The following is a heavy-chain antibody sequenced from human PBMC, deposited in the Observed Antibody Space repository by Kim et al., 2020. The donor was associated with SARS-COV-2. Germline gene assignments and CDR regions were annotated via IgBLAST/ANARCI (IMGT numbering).Heavy chain of an antibody. CDR2: IYHSGST. V-gene: IGHV4-30-2*01. CDR3: AREVIAAAGTMKGWFDP. D-gene: IGHD6-13*01. J-gene: IGHJ5*02. CDR1: GGSISSGGYS. Sequence: SETLSLTCAVSGGSISSGGYSWSWIRQPPGKGLEWIGYIYHSGSTYYNPSLKSRVTISVDRSKNQFSLKLSSVTAADTAVYYCAREVIAAAGTMKGWFDPWGQGTLVTISS.